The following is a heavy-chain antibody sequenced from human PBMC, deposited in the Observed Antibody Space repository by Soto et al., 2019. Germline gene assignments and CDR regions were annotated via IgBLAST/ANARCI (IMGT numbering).Heavy chain of an antibody. CDR2: ISAYNGNT. CDR1: GYTFTSYG. D-gene: IGHD3-9*01. CDR3: ARVAPYDILTGYYPFDY. J-gene: IGHJ4*02. V-gene: IGHV1-18*01. Sequence: QVQLMQSGAEVKKPGASVKVSCKASGYTFTSYGISWVRQAPGQGLEWMGWISAYNGNTNYAQKLQGRVTMTTDTSTSTAYMELRSLRSDDTAVYYCARVAPYDILTGYYPFDYWGQGTLVTVSS.